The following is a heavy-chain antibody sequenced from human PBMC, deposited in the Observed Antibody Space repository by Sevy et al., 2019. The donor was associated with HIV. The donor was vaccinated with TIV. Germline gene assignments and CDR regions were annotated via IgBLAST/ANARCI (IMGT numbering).Heavy chain of an antibody. CDR1: GGSITSLY. D-gene: IGHD1-26*01. J-gene: IGHJ4*02. Sequence: SETLSLTCTVSGGSITSLYWNWIRQPPGKGLEWIANIYYNGNINYNPSLKSRVTLSLDTSTNQFSLRRSSVTAADSAMYYCAGENAWGRGYSWGQGTLVTVSS. V-gene: IGHV4-59*08. CDR2: IYYNGNI. CDR3: AGENAWGRGYS.